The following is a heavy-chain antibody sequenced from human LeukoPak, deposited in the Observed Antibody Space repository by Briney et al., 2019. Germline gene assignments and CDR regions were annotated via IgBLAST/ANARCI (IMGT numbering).Heavy chain of an antibody. CDR1: EDTFRNTYG. Sequence: GGSLTLSCAASEDTFRNTYGMNWVRQAPGKGLEWVSGISGSGRNTYYADSVEGRFTISRDTSKNTLYLQMNSLRAEDTAIYFCAKAGYCNGGTCYGNFAYWGQGTLVSVSS. V-gene: IGHV3-23*01. CDR2: ISGSGRNT. J-gene: IGHJ4*02. D-gene: IGHD2-15*01. CDR3: AKAGYCNGGTCYGNFAY.